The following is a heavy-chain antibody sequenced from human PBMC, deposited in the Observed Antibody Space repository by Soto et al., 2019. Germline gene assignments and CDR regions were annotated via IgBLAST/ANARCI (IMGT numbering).Heavy chain of an antibody. Sequence: QVQLVESGGGVVQPGRSLRLSCAASGFTFSSYGMHWVRQAPGKGLEWVAVISYDGSNKYYADSVKGRFTISRDNSKNTLYLQMNSLRAEDTAVYYCAKVGYYGSGSYAAYWGQGTLVTVSS. CDR3: AKVGYYGSGSYAAY. V-gene: IGHV3-30*18. J-gene: IGHJ4*02. CDR1: GFTFSSYG. CDR2: ISYDGSNK. D-gene: IGHD3-10*01.